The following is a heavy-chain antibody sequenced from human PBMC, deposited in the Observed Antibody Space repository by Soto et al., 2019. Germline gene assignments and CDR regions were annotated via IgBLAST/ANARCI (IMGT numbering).Heavy chain of an antibody. Sequence: PGESLKISCKGSGYSFTSYWIGWVRQMPGKGLEWMGTIYPGDSDTRYSSSFQGQVTISADKSISTAYLQWSSLKASDTAMYYCARPPPHYYDSSGSETAFDIWGQGTMVTVSS. CDR1: GYSFTSYW. D-gene: IGHD3-22*01. CDR3: ARPPPHYYDSSGSETAFDI. V-gene: IGHV5-51*01. J-gene: IGHJ3*02. CDR2: IYPGDSDT.